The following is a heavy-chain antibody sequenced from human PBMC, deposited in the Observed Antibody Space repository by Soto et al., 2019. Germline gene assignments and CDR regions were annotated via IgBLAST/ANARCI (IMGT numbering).Heavy chain of an antibody. CDR2: IYPGDSDT. CDR3: ARHGGPSLEWSYYYYGMDV. CDR1: GCSSTNYC. J-gene: IGHJ6*02. Sequence: PGLLMKIWNKGAGCSSTNYCGGRVIKMPGKGLEWMGIIYPGDSDTRYSPSFQGQVTISADKSISTAYLQWSSLKASDTAMYYCARHGGPSLEWSYYYYGMDVWGQGTSVTVSS. D-gene: IGHD3-3*01. V-gene: IGHV5-51*01.